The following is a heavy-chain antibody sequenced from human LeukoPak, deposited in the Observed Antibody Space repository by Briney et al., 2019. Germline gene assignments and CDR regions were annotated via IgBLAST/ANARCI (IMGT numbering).Heavy chain of an antibody. CDR1: GFTFDDYA. D-gene: IGHD2-2*01. CDR3: VKGLGPFSVVVPADVRYYYGMDV. V-gene: IGHV3-9*01. Sequence: GRSLRLSCAASGFTFDDYAMQWVRQAPGKGLEWVSGISWNSGSIGYADSVKGRFTISRENAKNSLHLQMNSLRAEDTALYYCVKGLGPFSVVVPADVRYYYGMDVWGQGTTVTVSS. J-gene: IGHJ6*02. CDR2: ISWNSGSI.